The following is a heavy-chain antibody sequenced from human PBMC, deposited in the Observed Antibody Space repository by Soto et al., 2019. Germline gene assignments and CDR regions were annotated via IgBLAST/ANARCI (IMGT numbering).Heavy chain of an antibody. Sequence: ASVKVSCKASGYTFTSYYINWVRQATGQGLEWMGWMNPNSGNTGYAQKFQGRVTMTRNTSISTAYMELSSLRSEDTAVYYCARGVVEAAAGTYYYYGMDVWGQGTTVTVSS. CDR1: GYTFTSYY. V-gene: IGHV1-8*01. CDR3: ARGVVEAAAGTYYYYGMDV. D-gene: IGHD6-13*01. J-gene: IGHJ6*02. CDR2: MNPNSGNT.